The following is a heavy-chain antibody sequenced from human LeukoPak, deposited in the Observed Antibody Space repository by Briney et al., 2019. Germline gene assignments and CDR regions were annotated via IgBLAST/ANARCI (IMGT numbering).Heavy chain of an antibody. CDR2: IIPIFGTA. D-gene: IGHD2-2*01. CDR3: ARDGQYQLLFL. Sequence: SVKVSCKASGATFSSYAISWVRQASGQGLEWMGGIIPIFGTANYAQKFQGRVTITADESTSAAYMELSSLRSEDTAVYYCARDGQYQLLFLWGQGTLVTVSS. V-gene: IGHV1-69*13. CDR1: GATFSSYA. J-gene: IGHJ4*02.